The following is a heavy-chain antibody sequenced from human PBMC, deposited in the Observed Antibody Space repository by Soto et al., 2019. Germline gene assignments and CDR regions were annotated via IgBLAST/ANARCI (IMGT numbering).Heavy chain of an antibody. CDR3: ARDTHSGYDTPNFDY. CDR2: IWYDGSNK. D-gene: IGHD5-12*01. Sequence: GGSLRLSCAASGFTFSSYGMHWVRQAPGKGLEWVAVIWYDGSNKYYADSVKGRVTISRDNSKNTLYLQMNSLRSDDTAVYYCARDTHSGYDTPNFDYWGQGTLVTVSS. J-gene: IGHJ4*02. V-gene: IGHV3-33*01. CDR1: GFTFSSYG.